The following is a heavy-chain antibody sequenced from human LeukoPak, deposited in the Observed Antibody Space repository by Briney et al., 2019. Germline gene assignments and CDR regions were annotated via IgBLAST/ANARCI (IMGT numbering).Heavy chain of an antibody. Sequence: SETLSLTCTVSGYSISSGYYWGWIRQPPGKGLEWIGSIYHSGSTYYNPSLKSRVTISVDTSKNQFSLKLSSVTAADTAVYYCAREEGHIVVVVAAFDYWGQGTLVTVSS. CDR2: IYHSGST. CDR3: AREEGHIVVVVAAFDY. CDR1: GYSISSGYY. J-gene: IGHJ4*02. D-gene: IGHD2-15*01. V-gene: IGHV4-38-2*02.